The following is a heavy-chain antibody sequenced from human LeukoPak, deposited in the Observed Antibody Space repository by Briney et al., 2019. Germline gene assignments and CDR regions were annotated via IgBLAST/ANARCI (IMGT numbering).Heavy chain of an antibody. CDR2: INPNSGNT. J-gene: IGHJ5*02. D-gene: IGHD6-19*01. V-gene: IGHV1-8*03. Sequence: GASVKVSCKASGYTFTSYDINWVRQATGQGLEWMGWINPNSGNTGYAQKFQGRVTITRNTSISTAYMELSSLRSEGTAVYCCARGQVAVAGSWFDPWGQGTLVTVSS. CDR3: ARGQVAVAGSWFDP. CDR1: GYTFTSYD.